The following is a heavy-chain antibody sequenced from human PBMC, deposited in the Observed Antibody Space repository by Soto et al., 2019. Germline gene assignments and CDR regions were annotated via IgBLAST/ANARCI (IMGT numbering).Heavy chain of an antibody. Sequence: GGSLRLSCAASGFTFRSYGMHWVRQAPGKGLERVAVIWYDGSNKYYADSVKGRFTISRDNSKNTLYLQMNSLRAEDTAVYYCARDRNYDFWSGYYTVIEMAVWGQGTTVT. CDR2: IWYDGSNK. CDR3: ARDRNYDFWSGYYTVIEMAV. J-gene: IGHJ6*02. D-gene: IGHD3-3*01. V-gene: IGHV3-33*01. CDR1: GFTFRSYG.